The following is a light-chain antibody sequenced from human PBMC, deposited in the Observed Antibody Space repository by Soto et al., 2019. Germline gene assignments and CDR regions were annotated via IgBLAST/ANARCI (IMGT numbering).Light chain of an antibody. CDR3: QQRSTSPQT. CDR2: ESS. J-gene: IGKJ1*01. CDR1: QSVDNY. V-gene: IGKV3-11*01. Sequence: EIVLTQSPATLSLSPGERATLSCRASQSVDNYLDWYQQKPGQAPRLLIYESSNRATGIPARFSGSGSGTDFSLTISSLEPEDFAVYYCQQRSTSPQTFGQGTKV.